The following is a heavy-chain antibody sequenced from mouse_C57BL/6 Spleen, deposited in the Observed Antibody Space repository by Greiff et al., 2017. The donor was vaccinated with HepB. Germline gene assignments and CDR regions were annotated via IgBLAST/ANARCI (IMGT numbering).Heavy chain of an antibody. CDR3: ARLVTLYWYFDV. Sequence: EVKLVESGGGLVQSGRSLRLSCATSGFTFSDFYMEWVRQAPGKGLEWIAASRNKANDYTTEYSASVKGRFIVSRDTSQSILYLQMNALRAEDTAIYYCARLVTLYWYFDVWGTGTTVTVSS. CDR1: GFTFSDFY. CDR2: SRNKANDYTT. D-gene: IGHD2-5*01. V-gene: IGHV7-1*01. J-gene: IGHJ1*03.